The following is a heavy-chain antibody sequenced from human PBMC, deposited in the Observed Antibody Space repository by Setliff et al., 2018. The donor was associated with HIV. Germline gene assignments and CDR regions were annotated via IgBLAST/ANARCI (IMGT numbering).Heavy chain of an antibody. CDR1: GYTFTSYA. J-gene: IGHJ6*03. V-gene: IGHV1-69*06. CDR3: ARDGMYTTSQVPYYYYYYMDV. Sequence: ASVKVSCKASGYTFTSYAISWVRQAPGQGLEWMGRIIPILATSHYTQKFQGTVTITAAKSTRTAYMELSSLRSEDTAVYYCARDGMYTTSQVPYYYYYYMDVWGKVNTVTASS. CDR2: IIPILATS. D-gene: IGHD6-6*01.